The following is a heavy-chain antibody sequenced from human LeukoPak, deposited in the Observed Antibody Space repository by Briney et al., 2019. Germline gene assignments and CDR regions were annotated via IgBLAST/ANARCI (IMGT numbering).Heavy chain of an antibody. Sequence: GGSLRHSRAASRFTFSSYGMHWVRQAPGEGLEWVAYIGYDGSKKYYSDSVKGRFTISRDNSKNTVHLQMNSLRAADTALYFCARDLGGIYYIAYWGQGTLVTVSS. CDR1: RFTFSSYG. D-gene: IGHD2-15*01. J-gene: IGHJ4*02. CDR3: ARDLGGIYYIAY. V-gene: IGHV3-30*02. CDR2: IGYDGSKK.